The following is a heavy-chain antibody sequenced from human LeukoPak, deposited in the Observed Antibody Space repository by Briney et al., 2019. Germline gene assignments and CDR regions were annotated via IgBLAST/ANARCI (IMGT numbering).Heavy chain of an antibody. CDR2: FLAGGLL. V-gene: IGHV3-66*04. Sequence: GGSLRLSCVGSGFNVTTNNMYWVRLAPGKGLECVSTFLAGGLLDYADSVRDRFTISRDTSKNTLYLQMNSLSAEDTAVYYCGRRFCNSCPLDFWGQGTLVTVSS. CDR3: GRRFCNSCPLDF. J-gene: IGHJ4*02. CDR1: GFNVTTNN. D-gene: IGHD2-21*01.